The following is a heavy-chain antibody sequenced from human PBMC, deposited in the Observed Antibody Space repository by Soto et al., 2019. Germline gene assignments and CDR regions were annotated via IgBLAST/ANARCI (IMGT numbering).Heavy chain of an antibody. CDR2: ISGSGGST. J-gene: IGHJ4*02. D-gene: IGHD6-13*01. V-gene: IGHV3-23*01. Sequence: EVQLLESGGGLVQPGGSLRLSCAASGFTFSSYAMSWVRQAPGKGLEWVSAISGSGGSTYYADSVKGRFTISRDNSKNTLYLQMNSLKAEDTAVYYCAKGQQQLVSVDDYWGQGTLVTVSS. CDR3: AKGQQQLVSVDDY. CDR1: GFTFSSYA.